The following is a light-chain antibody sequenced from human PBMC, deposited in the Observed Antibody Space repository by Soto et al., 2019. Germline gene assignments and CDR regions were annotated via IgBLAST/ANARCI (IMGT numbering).Light chain of an antibody. CDR2: GAS. CDR1: QSVSST. J-gene: IGKJ1*01. CDR3: QKYDNWPRT. Sequence: EIVMTQSPATLSVSPGERATLSCQASQSVSSTLAWYPQKPGQAPRLLLYGASPRAICIPARFSGSRSGTEFNLTISILHSEDFAIYYCQKYDNWPRTFGQGTKVEIK. V-gene: IGKV3-15*01.